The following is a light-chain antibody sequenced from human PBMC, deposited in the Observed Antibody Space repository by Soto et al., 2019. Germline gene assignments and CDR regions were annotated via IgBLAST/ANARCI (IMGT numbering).Light chain of an antibody. V-gene: IGKV3-15*01. CDR3: QQYNNWPIT. J-gene: IGKJ5*01. CDR2: GAS. Sequence: EIVMTQSPATLSVSPGERANLSCRASQSVSSNLAWYQQKPGQAPRLLIYGASTRATGIPARFSGSGSGTEFTLTISSLQSEDFAVYYCQQYNNWPITFGQGTRLENK. CDR1: QSVSSN.